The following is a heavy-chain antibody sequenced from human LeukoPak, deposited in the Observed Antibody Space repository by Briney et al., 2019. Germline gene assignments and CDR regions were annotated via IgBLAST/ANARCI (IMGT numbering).Heavy chain of an antibody. J-gene: IGHJ4*02. CDR3: AKGRGIVVVTTGDY. CDR2: ISGSGGST. CDR1: GFTFSSYA. D-gene: IGHD3-22*01. V-gene: IGHV3-23*01. Sequence: PGGSLRLSCLTSGFTFSSYAMSWVRQAPGKGLEWVSAISGSGGSTYYADSVKGRFTISRDNSKNTLYLQMNSLRAEDTAVYYCAKGRGIVVVTTGDYWGQGTLVTVSS.